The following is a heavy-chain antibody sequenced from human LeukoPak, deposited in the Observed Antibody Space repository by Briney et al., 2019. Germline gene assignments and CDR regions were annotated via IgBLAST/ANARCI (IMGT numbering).Heavy chain of an antibody. CDR3: ARERKARGYSYVYYFDY. CDR1: GGTFSSYA. J-gene: IGHJ4*02. CDR2: MIPILGIA. Sequence: SVKVSCKASGGTFSSYAISLVRQAPGQGLEWMGRMIPILGIANYAQKFQGRVTITADKSTSTAYMELSSLRSEDTAVYYCARERKARGYSYVYYFDYWGQGTLVTVSS. D-gene: IGHD5-18*01. V-gene: IGHV1-69*04.